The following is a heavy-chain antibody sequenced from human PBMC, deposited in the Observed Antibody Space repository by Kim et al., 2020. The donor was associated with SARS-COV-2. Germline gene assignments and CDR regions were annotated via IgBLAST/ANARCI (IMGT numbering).Heavy chain of an antibody. D-gene: IGHD2-21*02. J-gene: IGHJ3*02. V-gene: IGHV4-61*02. CDR1: GGSISSGSYY. CDR3: ATNGGNSDFDAFDI. CDR2: IYTSGST. Sequence: SETLSLTCTVSGGSISSGSYYWSWIRQPAGKGLEWIGRIYTSGSTNYNPSLKSRVTISVDTSKNQFSLKLSSVTAADTAVYYCATNGGNSDFDAFDIWGQGTMVTVSS.